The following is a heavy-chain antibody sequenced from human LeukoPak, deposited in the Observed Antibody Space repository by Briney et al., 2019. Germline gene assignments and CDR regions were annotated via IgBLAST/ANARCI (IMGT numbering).Heavy chain of an antibody. V-gene: IGHV4-39*01. Sequence: SETLSLTCTVSGGSISSSSYYWGWIRQPPGKGLEWIGSIYYSGSTYYNPSLKSRVTISVDTSKNQFSLKLSSVTAADTAVYYCARQGSLVPAAISRSSDWYEVDYWGQGTLVTVSS. CDR1: GGSISSSSYY. CDR3: ARQGSLVPAAISRSSDWYEVDY. D-gene: IGHD2-2*02. J-gene: IGHJ4*02. CDR2: IYYSGST.